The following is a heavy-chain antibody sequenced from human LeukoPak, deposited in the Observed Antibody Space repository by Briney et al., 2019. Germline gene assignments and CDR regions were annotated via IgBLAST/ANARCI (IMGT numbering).Heavy chain of an antibody. CDR1: GFTFDDYG. Sequence: GGSLRLSCAASGFTFDDYGMSWVRQAPGKGLEWVSGINWNGGRTGYADSVKGRLTISRDNAKNSLYLQMNSLRAEDTALYYCAKLAGTGRFDYWGQGTLVTVSS. V-gene: IGHV3-20*04. CDR2: INWNGGRT. CDR3: AKLAGTGRFDY. D-gene: IGHD6-19*01. J-gene: IGHJ4*02.